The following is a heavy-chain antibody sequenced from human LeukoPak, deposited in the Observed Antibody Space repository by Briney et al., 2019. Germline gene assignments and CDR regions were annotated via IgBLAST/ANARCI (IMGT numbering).Heavy chain of an antibody. J-gene: IGHJ4*02. D-gene: IGHD3-3*01. CDR3: ARQEGDTIFGVVTHFDY. CDR2: INPSGGST. CDR1: GGTFSTYA. Sequence: RASVKVSCKASGGTFSTYAISWVRQAPGQGLEWMGIINPSGGSTSYAQKFQGRVTMTRDTSTSTVYMELSSLRSEDTAVYYCARQEGDTIFGVVTHFDYWGQGTLVTVSS. V-gene: IGHV1-46*01.